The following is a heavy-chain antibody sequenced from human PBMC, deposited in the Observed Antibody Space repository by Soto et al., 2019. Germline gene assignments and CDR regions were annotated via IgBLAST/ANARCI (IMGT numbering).Heavy chain of an antibody. CDR1: GFTFSSYG. CDR3: ARARYDGNSVVGCNH. Sequence: QVQLVESGGGVVQPGRSLRLSCAASGFTFSSYGMNWVRQAPGKGLEWVAVILYDGSNKYYADSVKGRFTISRDNSKNMPYLQRNSLRAEDTAVYYCARARYDGNSVVGCNHWGQGTLVTVSS. CDR2: ILYDGSNK. V-gene: IGHV3-33*01. J-gene: IGHJ5*02. D-gene: IGHD5-12*01.